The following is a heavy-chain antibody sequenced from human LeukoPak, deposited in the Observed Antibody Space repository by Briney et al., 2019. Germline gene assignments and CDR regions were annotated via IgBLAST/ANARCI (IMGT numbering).Heavy chain of an antibody. Sequence: GGSLRLSCAASGFTVSSNYMSWVRQAPGKGLEWVSVIYSGGSTYYADSVKGRFTISRDNSKNTLYLQMNSLRAEDTAVYYCAATYEFSSSALGYWGQGTLVTVSS. J-gene: IGHJ4*02. D-gene: IGHD6-6*01. CDR2: IYSGGST. CDR3: AATYEFSSSALGY. CDR1: GFTVSSNY. V-gene: IGHV3-53*01.